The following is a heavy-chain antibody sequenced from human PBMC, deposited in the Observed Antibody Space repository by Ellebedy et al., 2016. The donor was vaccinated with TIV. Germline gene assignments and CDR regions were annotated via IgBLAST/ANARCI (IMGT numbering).Heavy chain of an antibody. J-gene: IGHJ3*02. CDR1: GGSISSSSYY. D-gene: IGHD3-22*01. Sequence: MPSETLSLTCTVSGGSISSSSYYWGWNRQPQGKGLEWLGEIYHSGSTNYNPSLKSRVTISVDKSKNQFSLKLSSVTAADTAVYYCARVDDYYDSSGYGDAFDIWGQGTMVTVSS. CDR2: IYHSGST. V-gene: IGHV4-39*07. CDR3: ARVDDYYDSSGYGDAFDI.